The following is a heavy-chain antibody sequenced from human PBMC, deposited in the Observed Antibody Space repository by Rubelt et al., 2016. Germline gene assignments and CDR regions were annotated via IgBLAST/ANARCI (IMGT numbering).Heavy chain of an antibody. CDR3: ARDRSYYDSSGYYYYHFDLED. J-gene: IGHJ6*02. D-gene: IGHD3-22*01. V-gene: IGHV3-7*01. Sequence: EVQLVESGGGLVQPGGSLRLSCAASGFTFTNYWMSWVRQAPGKGLEWVANIKQDGSENYYVDSVKGRFTISRDNAKNSVYLEMNSLRAEDTAVYYCARDRSYYDSSGYYYYHFDLEDWGQGTTVTVAS. CDR2: IKQDGSEN. CDR1: GFTFTNYW.